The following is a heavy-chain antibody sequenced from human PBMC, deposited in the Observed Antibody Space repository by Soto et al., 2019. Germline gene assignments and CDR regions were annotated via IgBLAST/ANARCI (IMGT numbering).Heavy chain of an antibody. Sequence: EVLLVESGGGSVQPGGSMRLACAASGLTLSHYWMHWVRQVPGKGLVWVAEISNDERNIRTSYADSVKGRFTVSRDDAKNTLYLQMNRLRGDDTAVYYCASLSAPDDFWGQGAQVTVSS. J-gene: IGHJ4*02. CDR1: GLTLSHYW. CDR3: ASLSAPDDF. V-gene: IGHV3-74*01. D-gene: IGHD6-25*01. CDR2: ISNDERNI.